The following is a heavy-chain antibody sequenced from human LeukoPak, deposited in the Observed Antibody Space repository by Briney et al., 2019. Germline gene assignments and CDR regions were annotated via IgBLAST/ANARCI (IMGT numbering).Heavy chain of an antibody. D-gene: IGHD5-18*01. CDR2: INHSGST. CDR1: GGSFSGYY. J-gene: IGHJ4*02. Sequence: SETLSLTCAVYGGSFSGYYWSWIRQPPGKGLEWIGEINHSGSTNYNPSLKSRVTISVDTSKNQFSLKLSSVTAADTAVYYCARGLTVTGFRNWGQGTLVTVSS. CDR3: ARGLTVTGFRN. V-gene: IGHV4-34*01.